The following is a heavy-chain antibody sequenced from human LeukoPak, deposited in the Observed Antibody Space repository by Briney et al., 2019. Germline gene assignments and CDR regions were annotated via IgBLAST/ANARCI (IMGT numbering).Heavy chain of an antibody. D-gene: IGHD1-26*01. CDR3: ASVGNSGSYYGDY. V-gene: IGHV3-7*01. J-gene: IGHJ4*02. Sequence: PGGSLRLSCAASGFTFSSYWMSWVRQAPGKGLEWVANIKQDGSVKYYVDSVKGRFTISRDNAKNSLYLQMNSLRAEDTAVYYCASVGNSGSYYGDYWGQGTLVTVSS. CDR1: GFTFSSYW. CDR2: IKQDGSVK.